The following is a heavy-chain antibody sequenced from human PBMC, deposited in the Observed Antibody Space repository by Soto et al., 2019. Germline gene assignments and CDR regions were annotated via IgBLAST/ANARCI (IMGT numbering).Heavy chain of an antibody. CDR1: GGSISSSSYY. CDR2: IYYSGST. J-gene: IGHJ5*02. Sequence: QLQLQESGPGLVKPSETLSLTCTFSGGSISSSSYYWGWIRQPPGKGLGWIGSIYYSGSTYYNPSLKSRFTISVDTSKNQFSLKLSSVTAADTAVYYCARQGILTGYDPWGQGTLVTVSS. V-gene: IGHV4-39*01. D-gene: IGHD3-9*01. CDR3: ARQGILTGYDP.